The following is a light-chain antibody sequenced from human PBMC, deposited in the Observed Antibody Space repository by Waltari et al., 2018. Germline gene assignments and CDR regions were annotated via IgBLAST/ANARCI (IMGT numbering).Light chain of an antibody. V-gene: IGLV2-14*01. J-gene: IGLJ3*02. CDR2: VVS. CDR1: SSDIGGYKY. Sequence: QSALTQPASVSGSPGQSITISCTGTSSDIGGYKYVSWYQQHPGKAPKLMIYVVSNGPSGVSNRCSGSKSGSTASLTISGLQSEDEADYYCSSYMNSSLVFGAGTKVTVL. CDR3: SSYMNSSLV.